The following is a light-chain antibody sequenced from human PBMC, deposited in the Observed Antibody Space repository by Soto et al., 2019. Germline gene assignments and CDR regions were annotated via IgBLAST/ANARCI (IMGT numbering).Light chain of an antibody. Sequence: NVLTQSPGTLSLSPGERATLSCRASQSVSSSYLAWYQQKPGQAPRLLIYGASSRATGIPDRFSGSGSGTDFTLTISRLEPEDFAVYYCQQYGSSPQTFGQGTKVEIK. V-gene: IGKV3-20*01. CDR2: GAS. CDR1: QSVSSSY. CDR3: QQYGSSPQT. J-gene: IGKJ1*01.